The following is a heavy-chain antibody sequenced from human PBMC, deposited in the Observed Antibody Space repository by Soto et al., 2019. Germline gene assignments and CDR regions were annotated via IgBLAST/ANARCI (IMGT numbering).Heavy chain of an antibody. J-gene: IGHJ4*02. CDR2: IYYSGST. Sequence: SETLSLTCTVSGGSISSGGYYWSWIRQHPGKGLEWIGYIYYSGSTYYNPSLKGRVTISVDTSKNQFSLKLSSVTAADTAVYYCARDSRLRSALDYWGQGTLVTVSS. CDR1: GGSISSGGYY. D-gene: IGHD4-17*01. V-gene: IGHV4-31*03. CDR3: ARDSRLRSALDY.